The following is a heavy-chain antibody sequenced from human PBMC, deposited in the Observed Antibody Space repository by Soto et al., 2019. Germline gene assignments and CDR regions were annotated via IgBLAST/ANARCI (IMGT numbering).Heavy chain of an antibody. CDR1: GGSFSGYY. D-gene: IGHD2-15*01. V-gene: IGHV4-34*01. CDR2: INHSGST. CDR3: ARSSRCGGSCYRLDY. J-gene: IGHJ4*02. Sequence: SETLSLTCAVYGGSFSGYYWSWIRQPPGKGLEWIGEINHSGSTNYNPSLKSRVTISVDTSKNQFSLKLSSVTAADTAVYYCARSSRCGGSCYRLDYWGQGTLVTVSS.